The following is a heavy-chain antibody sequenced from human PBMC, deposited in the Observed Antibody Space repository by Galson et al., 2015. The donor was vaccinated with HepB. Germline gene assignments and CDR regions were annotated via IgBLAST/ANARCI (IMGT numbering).Heavy chain of an antibody. Sequence: SVKVSCKAFGYTFTNYGFSWVRQAPGQGLEWMGWISGYNGNKNYEQKFQGRVTMTIDASTSTSYMELRSLGSDDTAVYYCAREGQLGYWGQGTLITVSS. V-gene: IGHV1-18*01. CDR1: GYTFTNYG. CDR2: ISGYNGNK. J-gene: IGHJ4*02. CDR3: AREGQLGY. D-gene: IGHD6-6*01.